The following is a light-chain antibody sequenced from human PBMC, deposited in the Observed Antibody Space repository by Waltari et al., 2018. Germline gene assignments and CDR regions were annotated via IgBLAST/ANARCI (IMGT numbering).Light chain of an antibody. CDR1: QSVLYSSNSQNY. CDR2: WAS. J-gene: IGKJ1*01. CDR3: QQYYDIPWT. V-gene: IGKV4-1*01. Sequence: DIVMTQSPDSLAVSLGERVTINCKSSQSVLYSSNSQNYLAWYQQKPGLPPKLLIYWASARESGVPDRFSGSESGTDFTLTISSLQAEDVAVYYCQQYYDIPWTFGQGTKVEIK.